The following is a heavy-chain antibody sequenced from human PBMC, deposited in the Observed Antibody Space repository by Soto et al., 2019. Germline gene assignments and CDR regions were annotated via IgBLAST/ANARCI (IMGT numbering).Heavy chain of an antibody. V-gene: IGHV1-69*01. Sequence: QVQLVQSGAEVKKPGSSVKVSCKASGGTFSSYAISWVRQAPGQGLEWMGGIIPIFGTANYAQKFQGRVTLTADESTSTAYMELSSLRSEDTAVYYCARKYYYGSGSYPYFYYYYGMDVWGQGTTVTVSS. J-gene: IGHJ6*02. CDR3: ARKYYYGSGSYPYFYYYYGMDV. CDR1: GGTFSSYA. CDR2: IIPIFGTA. D-gene: IGHD3-10*01.